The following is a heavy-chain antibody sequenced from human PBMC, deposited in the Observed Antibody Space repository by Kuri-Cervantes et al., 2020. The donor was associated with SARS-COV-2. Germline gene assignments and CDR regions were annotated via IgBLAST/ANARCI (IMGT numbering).Heavy chain of an antibody. Sequence: SETLSLTCAVSGYSISSGYYWGWIRQPPGKGLEWIGSIYHSGSTYYNPSLKSRVTISVDTSKNQFSLKLSSVTAADTAVYYCARDLVQAGMDVWGQGTTVTVSS. CDR3: ARDLVQAGMDV. V-gene: IGHV4-38-2*02. CDR2: IYHSGST. J-gene: IGHJ6*02. CDR1: GYSISSGYY. D-gene: IGHD6-13*01.